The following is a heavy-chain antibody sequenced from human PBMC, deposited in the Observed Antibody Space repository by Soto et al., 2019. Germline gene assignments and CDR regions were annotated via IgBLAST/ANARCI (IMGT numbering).Heavy chain of an antibody. V-gene: IGHV3-21*01. J-gene: IGHJ6*02. CDR3: ARDVIVATITPNYYYYYGMDV. D-gene: IGHD5-12*01. CDR2: ISSSSSYI. CDR1: VFPFRSYS. Sequence: LRLSCAASVFPFRSYSIKWVRQAPGKGLEWVSSISSSSSYIYYADSVKGRFTISRDNAKNSLYLQMNSLRAEDTAVYYCARDVIVATITPNYYYYYGMDVWGQGTTVTVSS.